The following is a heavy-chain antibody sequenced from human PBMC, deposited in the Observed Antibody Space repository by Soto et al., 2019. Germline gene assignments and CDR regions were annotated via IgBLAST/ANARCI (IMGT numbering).Heavy chain of an antibody. V-gene: IGHV4-4*07. CDR1: GASISGFY. J-gene: IGHJ6*02. Sequence: SETLSLTCTVSGASISGFYWSWIRQPAGKGLEWIGRIDTSGNTNYNPSLKSRVTMSVDTSKKQFSLKLTSVTAADTAVYYCARYSSNWFQTEGMDVWGQGTTVTVSS. CDR3: ARYSSNWFQTEGMDV. CDR2: IDTSGNT. D-gene: IGHD6-13*01.